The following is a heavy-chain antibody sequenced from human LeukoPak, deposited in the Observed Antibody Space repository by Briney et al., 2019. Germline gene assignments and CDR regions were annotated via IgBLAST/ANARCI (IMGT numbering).Heavy chain of an antibody. D-gene: IGHD2-2*01. V-gene: IGHV5-51*01. CDR2: IYPGDSDT. J-gene: IGHJ3*02. CDR3: ARRAYCSSTSCPAHAFDI. Sequence: GESLKISCKGSGYSFTNYWIAWVRQMPGKGLEWMGIIYPGDSDTIYSPSFQGQVTISADKSISTAYLQWSRLKASDTAMYYCARRAYCSSTSCPAHAFDIWGQGTMVTVSS. CDR1: GYSFTNYW.